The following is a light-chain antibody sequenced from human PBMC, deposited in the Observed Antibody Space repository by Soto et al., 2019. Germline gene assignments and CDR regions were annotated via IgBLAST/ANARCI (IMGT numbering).Light chain of an antibody. J-gene: IGKJ4*01. CDR2: DAS. CDR1: QSVSSY. CDR3: QQRSNR. Sequence: GERATLSCRASQSVSSYVAWYQQKPGQAPRLLIYDASNRATGIPARFSGSGSGTDFTLTISSLEPEDFAVYYCQQRSNRFGGGTKVDIK. V-gene: IGKV3-11*01.